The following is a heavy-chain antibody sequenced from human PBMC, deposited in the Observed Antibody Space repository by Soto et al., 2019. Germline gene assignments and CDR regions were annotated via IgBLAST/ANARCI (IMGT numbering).Heavy chain of an antibody. CDR2: IYWDNAK. CDR1: GFSLNTRGVG. D-gene: IGHD3-10*01. CDR3: AHSNYYGSGSIY. Sequence: QITLKESGPTLVKPTQTLTLTCAFSGFSLNTRGVGVGWIRQPPGKALEWLALIYWDNAKRYSPSLKSRLTITKDTPKNHVVLMMTDMDPVDTATYYCAHSNYYGSGSIYWGQGTLVTVSS. J-gene: IGHJ4*02. V-gene: IGHV2-5*02.